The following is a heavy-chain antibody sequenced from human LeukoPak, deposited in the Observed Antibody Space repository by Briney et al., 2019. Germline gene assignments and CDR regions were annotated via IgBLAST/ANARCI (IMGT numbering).Heavy chain of an antibody. D-gene: IGHD2-21*01. CDR1: GFTFSSYS. CDR2: ISSSSYI. J-gene: IGHJ6*02. V-gene: IGHV3-21*01. Sequence: PGGSLRLSCAASGFTFSSYSMNWVRQAPGKGLEWVSSISSSSYIYYADSVKGRFTISRDNAKNSLYLQMNSLRAEDTAVYYCARSCGGDCYHYGMDVWGQGTTVTVSS. CDR3: ARSCGGDCYHYGMDV.